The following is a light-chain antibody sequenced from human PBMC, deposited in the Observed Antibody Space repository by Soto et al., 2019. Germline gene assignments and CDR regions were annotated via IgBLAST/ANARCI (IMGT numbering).Light chain of an antibody. J-gene: IGKJ3*01. Sequence: EIGLTQSPGTLSLSPGERATLSCRANQSISHYLAWYQQKPGQSPRLLIYGAASRAIGIPDRFNGSGSETTFTLTISRLQPEDFALYYCQQYNGSPFTFGPGTKVDIK. CDR3: QQYNGSPFT. CDR1: QSISHY. V-gene: IGKV3-20*01. CDR2: GAA.